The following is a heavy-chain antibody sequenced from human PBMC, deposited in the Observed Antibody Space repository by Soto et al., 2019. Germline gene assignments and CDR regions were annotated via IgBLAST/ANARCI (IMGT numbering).Heavy chain of an antibody. Sequence: EVQLLESGGGLVQPGGSLTLSCAASGFTFSNHLIHWVRQAPGEGLEWVSGFAGNFVTLLYADSVKGRFTISRDNAKNTSDVQMNNLRAEDTAIYYCVREGTLGVEGFDVWGQGRLVTVSS. D-gene: IGHD1-26*01. CDR2: FAGNFVTL. CDR3: VREGTLGVEGFDV. CDR1: GFTFSNHL. J-gene: IGHJ4*02. V-gene: IGHV3-23*01.